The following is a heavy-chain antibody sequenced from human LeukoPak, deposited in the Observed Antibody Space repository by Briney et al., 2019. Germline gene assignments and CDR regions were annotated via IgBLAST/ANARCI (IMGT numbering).Heavy chain of an antibody. J-gene: IGHJ5*02. CDR3: ARVYGVNWNWFDP. Sequence: ASVKVSCKASGYTFTGYYIHWVRQAPGQGLEWMVWINPNSGDTNYAQKFQGRVTMTRDTSITTAYMELSRLRSDDTAVYYCARVYGVNWNWFDPWGQGTLVTVSS. V-gene: IGHV1-2*02. CDR2: INPNSGDT. D-gene: IGHD1-1*01. CDR1: GYTFTGYY.